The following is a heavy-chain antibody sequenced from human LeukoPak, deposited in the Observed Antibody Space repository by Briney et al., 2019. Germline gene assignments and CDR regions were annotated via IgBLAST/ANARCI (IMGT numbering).Heavy chain of an antibody. CDR3: AREGGGSGLWYYDL. V-gene: IGHV3-64*02. D-gene: IGHD1-26*01. CDR1: GFTFSSYS. Sequence: GGFLRLSCAASGFTFSSYSMHWVRQAPGKGPEFVSVIGGGGVTTFYADSVKDRFTISRDNSKNTLYLEMGSLRAEDMAVYYCAREGGGSGLWYYDLWGRGTLVTVSS. CDR2: IGGGGVTT. J-gene: IGHJ2*01.